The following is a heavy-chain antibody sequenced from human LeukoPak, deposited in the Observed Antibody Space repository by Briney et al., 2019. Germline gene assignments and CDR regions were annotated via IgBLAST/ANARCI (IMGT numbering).Heavy chain of an antibody. CDR1: GFTFSSYA. V-gene: IGHV3-23*01. D-gene: IGHD2-21*02. J-gene: IGHJ4*02. CDR2: ISGSGGST. Sequence: GGSLRLSCAASGFTFSSYAMSWVRQAPGKGLEWVSAISGSGGSTYYADSVKGRFTISRDHSKSTLYLQMNSLRAEDTAVYYCATYCGGDCYSDFYWGQGTLVTVSS. CDR3: ATYCGGDCYSDFY.